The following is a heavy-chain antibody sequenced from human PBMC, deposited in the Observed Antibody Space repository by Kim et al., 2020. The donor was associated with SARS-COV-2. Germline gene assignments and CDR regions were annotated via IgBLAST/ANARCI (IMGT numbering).Heavy chain of an antibody. Sequence: SVKVSCKASGGTFSSYAISWVRQAPGQGLEWMGRIIPILGIANYAQKFQGRVTITADKSTSTAYMELSSLRSEDTAVYYCARDGEEWLENYYYGMDVWG. V-gene: IGHV1-69*04. CDR2: IIPILGIA. J-gene: IGHJ6*01. D-gene: IGHD6-19*01. CDR1: GGTFSSYA. CDR3: ARDGEEWLENYYYGMDV.